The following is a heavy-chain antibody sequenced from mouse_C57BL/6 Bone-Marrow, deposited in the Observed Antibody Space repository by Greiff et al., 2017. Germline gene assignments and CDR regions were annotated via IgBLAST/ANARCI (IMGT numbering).Heavy chain of an antibody. CDR3: ARRLGQGY. Sequence: VQLQQPGAELVRPGTSVKLSCKASGYTFTSYWLHWVKQRPGQGLEWIGVIDPSDSYTNYNQKFKGKATSTVDTSSSTAYMQLSSLTSEDSAVYYCARRLGQGYWGQGTTLTVSS. CDR2: IDPSDSYT. CDR1: GYTFTSYW. V-gene: IGHV1-59*01. J-gene: IGHJ2*01. D-gene: IGHD4-1*01.